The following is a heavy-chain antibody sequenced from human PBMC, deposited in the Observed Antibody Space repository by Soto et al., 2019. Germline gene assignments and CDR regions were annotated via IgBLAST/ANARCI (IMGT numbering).Heavy chain of an antibody. J-gene: IGHJ5*02. CDR2: LYYSGST. V-gene: IGHV4-59*01. CDR1: GGSLSSYY. D-gene: IGHD3-10*02. Sequence: QVQLPESGPGLVKPSETLSLTCTVSGGSLSSYYWSWIRQPPGKGLEWIGYLYYSGSTTYNPSLKSRVSISVDTSQHQFSLKLSSVTAADTAVYYCARTLFGWGIWFDPWGQGTLVTVSS. CDR3: ARTLFGWGIWFDP.